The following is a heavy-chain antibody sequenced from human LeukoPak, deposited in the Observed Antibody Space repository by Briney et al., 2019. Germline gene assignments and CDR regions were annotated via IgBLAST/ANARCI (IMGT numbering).Heavy chain of an antibody. CDR1: GGSISSGGYY. J-gene: IGHJ3*02. V-gene: IGHV4-31*03. CDR2: IYYSGST. CDR3: ASIAAPGDAFDI. Sequence: SETLSLTCTVSGGSISSGGYYWSWIRQHPGKGLEWIGYIYYSGSTYYNPSLKSRVTISVDTSKNQFSLKLSSVTAADTAVYYCASIAAPGDAFDIWGQGTMVTVSS. D-gene: IGHD6-6*01.